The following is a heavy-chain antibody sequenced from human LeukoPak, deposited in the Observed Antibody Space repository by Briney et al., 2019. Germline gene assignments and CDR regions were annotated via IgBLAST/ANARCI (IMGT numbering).Heavy chain of an antibody. CDR1: GGSTSSYY. D-gene: IGHD3-10*01. CDR2: IYYSGST. CDR3: ARQERYYGSGSYTYFQH. J-gene: IGHJ1*01. Sequence: SETLSLTCTVSGGSTSSYYWSWIRQPPGKGLECIGYIYYSGSTNYNPSLKSRVIISVDTSKNQFSLILSSVTAADTAVYYCARQERYYGSGSYTYFQHWGQGTLVTVSS. V-gene: IGHV4-59*08.